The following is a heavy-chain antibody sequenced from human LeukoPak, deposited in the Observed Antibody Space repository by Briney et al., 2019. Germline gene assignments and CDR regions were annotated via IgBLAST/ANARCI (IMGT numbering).Heavy chain of an antibody. Sequence: KPGRSLRLSCAASGYTFTSYAMHWVRQAPGQRLEWMGWINAGNGNTKYSQKFQGRVTITRDTSASTAYMELSSLRSEDTAVYYCALPPPDSSGWGWDYWGQGTLVTVSS. CDR1: GYTFTSYA. CDR2: INAGNGNT. CDR3: ALPPPDSSGWGWDY. V-gene: IGHV1-3*01. D-gene: IGHD3-22*01. J-gene: IGHJ4*02.